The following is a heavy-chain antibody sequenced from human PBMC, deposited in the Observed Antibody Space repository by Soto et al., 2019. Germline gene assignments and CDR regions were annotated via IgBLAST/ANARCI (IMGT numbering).Heavy chain of an antibody. V-gene: IGHV3-7*03. CDR3: ARVDKILNSSNDF. J-gene: IGHJ4*02. CDR1: GFTFRDYW. D-gene: IGHD6-6*01. Sequence: EVQLVESGGGLVRPGGSLRLSCAVSGFTFRDYWMSWVRQAPGKGLEWVANIKQDGSDEYYVDSMKGRISISRDNAGNSLHLQMNSLRAEDTAVYFCARVDKILNSSNDFWGQGTLVTVSS. CDR2: IKQDGSDE.